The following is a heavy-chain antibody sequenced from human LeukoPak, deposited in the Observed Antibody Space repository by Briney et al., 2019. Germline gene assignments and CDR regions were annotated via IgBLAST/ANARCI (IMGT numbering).Heavy chain of an antibody. CDR3: ARGVLRFLECDY. J-gene: IGHJ4*02. V-gene: IGHV3-21*01. Sequence: GGSLRLSCAASGFTFSSYSMNWVRQAPGKGLEWVSSISSSSSYIYYADSVKGRFTVSRDKAKDSLYLQMNTLRAEDTAVYYCARGVLRFLECDYWGQGTLVTVSS. CDR1: GFTFSSYS. CDR2: ISSSSSYI. D-gene: IGHD3-3*01.